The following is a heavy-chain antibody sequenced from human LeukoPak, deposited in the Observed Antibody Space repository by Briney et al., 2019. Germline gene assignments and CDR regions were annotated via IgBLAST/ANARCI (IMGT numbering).Heavy chain of an antibody. CDR2: IYRTGGT. Sequence: SETLSLTCTVSGGSFSSYYWSWIRQPAGKGPEWIGRIYRTGGTRYHPSFKGRVSMSLDTSKNQFSLKLTSVTAADTAAYYCARELRYDNSDSGAFWGQGTVVTVSS. V-gene: IGHV4-4*07. CDR1: GGSFSSYY. J-gene: IGHJ3*01. D-gene: IGHD3-22*01. CDR3: ARELRYDNSDSGAF.